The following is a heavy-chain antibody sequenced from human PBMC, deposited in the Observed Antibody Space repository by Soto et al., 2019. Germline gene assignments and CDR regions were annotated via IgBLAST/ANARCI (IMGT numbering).Heavy chain of an antibody. Sequence: GGSLRLSCAASGFTFSSYATSWVRQAPGKGLEWVSAISGSGGSTYYADSVKGRFTISRDNSKNTLYLQMNSLRAEDTAVYYCAKRPAYDFWSGYNGMDVWGQGTTVTVSS. CDR2: ISGSGGST. V-gene: IGHV3-23*01. CDR1: GFTFSSYA. CDR3: AKRPAYDFWSGYNGMDV. D-gene: IGHD3-3*01. J-gene: IGHJ6*02.